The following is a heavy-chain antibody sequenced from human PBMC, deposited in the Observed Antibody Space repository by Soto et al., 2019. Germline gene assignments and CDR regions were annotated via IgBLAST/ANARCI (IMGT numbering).Heavy chain of an antibody. Sequence: QVQLQESGPGLVKPSETLSLTCTVSGGSISSYYWSWIRQPPGKGLEWIGYIYYSGSTNYNPSLKSRVTISVDTSKNQFSLKLSSVTAVDTAVYYCARDSHFDYWGQGTLVTVSS. CDR3: ARDSHFDY. CDR1: GGSISSYY. CDR2: IYYSGST. J-gene: IGHJ4*02. V-gene: IGHV4-59*01.